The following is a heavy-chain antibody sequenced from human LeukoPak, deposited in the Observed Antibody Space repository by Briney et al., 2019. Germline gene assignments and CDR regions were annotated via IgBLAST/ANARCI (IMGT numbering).Heavy chain of an antibody. CDR2: IYYSGST. D-gene: IGHD2-2*01. V-gene: IGHV4-59*01. CDR1: GGSISSYY. J-gene: IGHJ4*02. Sequence: SETLSLTCTVSGGSISSYYWSWIRQPPGKGLEWIGYIYYSGSTNYNPSLKSRVTISVDTSKNQFSLKLSSVTAADTAVYYCATEDRWIVPAAITNGQGRRLDYWGQGTLVTVSS. CDR3: ATEDRWIVPAAITNGQGRRLDY.